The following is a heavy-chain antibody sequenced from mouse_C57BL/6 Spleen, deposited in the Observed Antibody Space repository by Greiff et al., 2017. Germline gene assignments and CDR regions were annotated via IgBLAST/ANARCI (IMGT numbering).Heavy chain of an antibody. D-gene: IGHD2-4*01. CDR3: AYDYGEGFAY. J-gene: IGHJ3*01. CDR1: GYSFTGYY. V-gene: IGHV1-42*01. Sequence: EVQLQQPGPELVKPGASVKISCKASGYSFTGYYMNWVKQSPEKSLEWIGEINPSTGGTTYNQKFKAKATLTVDKSSSTAYMQLKSLTSEDSAVYYGAYDYGEGFAYWGQGTLVTVSA. CDR2: INPSTGGT.